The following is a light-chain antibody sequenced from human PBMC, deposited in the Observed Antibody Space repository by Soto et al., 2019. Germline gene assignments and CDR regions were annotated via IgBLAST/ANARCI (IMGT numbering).Light chain of an antibody. CDR1: QSISSW. V-gene: IGKV1-5*01. CDR2: DAS. Sequence: DCPMTQSTYRLTAAVGDSVTITGRGSQSISSWLAWYQQKPGKAPKLLIYDASSLESGVPSRFSGSGSGTEFTLTISSLQPDDFATYYCQQYNSYAPQWTFGQGTKVDIK. J-gene: IGKJ1*01. CDR3: QQYNSYAPQWT.